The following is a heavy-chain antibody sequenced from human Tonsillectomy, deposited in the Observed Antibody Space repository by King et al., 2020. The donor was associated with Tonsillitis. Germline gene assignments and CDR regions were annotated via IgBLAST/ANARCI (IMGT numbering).Heavy chain of an antibody. Sequence: VQLVESGGGLVQPGRSLRLSCAASGFTFDNHAMHWVRQAPGKGLEWVSGISWNSGTIHYADSVKGRFTISRDNANNSLYLQMNSLRAEDTAFYYCAKSAILSINDGYFDYWDQGTLVTVSS. D-gene: IGHD2-15*01. CDR3: AKSAILSINDGYFDY. CDR1: GFTFDNHA. V-gene: IGHV3-9*01. J-gene: IGHJ4*02. CDR2: ISWNSGTI.